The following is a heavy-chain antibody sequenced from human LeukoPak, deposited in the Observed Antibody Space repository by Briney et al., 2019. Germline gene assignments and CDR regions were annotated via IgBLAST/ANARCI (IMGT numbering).Heavy chain of an antibody. CDR1: GGSFSGYY. CDR2: IYYSGST. Sequence: SETLSLTCAVYGGSFSGYYWSWIRQPPGKGLEWIGYIYYSGSTYYNPSLKSRVTISVDTFKNQFSLKLSSVTAADTAVYYCARTGYSSQTRVIDYWGQGTLVTVSS. J-gene: IGHJ4*02. D-gene: IGHD5-18*01. CDR3: ARTGYSSQTRVIDY. V-gene: IGHV4-30-4*08.